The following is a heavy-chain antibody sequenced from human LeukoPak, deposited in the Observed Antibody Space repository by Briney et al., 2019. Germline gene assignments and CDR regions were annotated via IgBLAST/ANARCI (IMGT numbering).Heavy chain of an antibody. CDR2: ISSSSSYI. CDR1: GFTFSSYS. CDR3: ARGRGSYYYDSSRYGGY. Sequence: GGSLRLSCAASGFTFSSYSMNWVRQAPGKGLEWVSSISSSSSYIYYADSVKGRFTISRDNAKNSLYLQMNSLRAEDTAVYYCARGRGSYYYDSSRYGGYWGQGTLVTVSS. J-gene: IGHJ4*02. V-gene: IGHV3-21*01. D-gene: IGHD3-22*01.